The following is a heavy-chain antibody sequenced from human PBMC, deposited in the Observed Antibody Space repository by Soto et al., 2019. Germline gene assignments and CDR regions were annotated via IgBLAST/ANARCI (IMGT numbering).Heavy chain of an antibody. Sequence: QVQLVQSGAEVKKPGASVKVSCKASGYSFTSYGISWVRQAPGQGLEWMGWISAYTGKTNYAQKLQDRITMTTDTXTXXAYMELRSLRSDDTAVYYCARDNEWLRIQNNWFDPWGQGTLVTVSS. CDR3: ARDNEWLRIQNNWFDP. CDR1: GYSFTSYG. V-gene: IGHV1-18*01. J-gene: IGHJ5*02. D-gene: IGHD5-12*01. CDR2: ISAYTGKT.